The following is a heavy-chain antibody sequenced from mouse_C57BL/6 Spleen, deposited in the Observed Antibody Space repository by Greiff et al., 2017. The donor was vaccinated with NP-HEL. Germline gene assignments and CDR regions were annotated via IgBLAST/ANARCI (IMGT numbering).Heavy chain of an antibody. Sequence: QVQLKQSGAELVKPGASVKLSCKASGYTFTSYWMHWVKQRPGRGLEWIGRIDPNSGGTKYNEKFKSKATLTVDKPSSTAYMQLSSLTSEDSAVYYCARSGYYGSSYVWYFDVWGTGTTVTVSS. CDR1: GYTFTSYW. CDR3: ARSGYYGSSYVWYFDV. D-gene: IGHD1-1*01. J-gene: IGHJ1*03. CDR2: IDPNSGGT. V-gene: IGHV1-72*01.